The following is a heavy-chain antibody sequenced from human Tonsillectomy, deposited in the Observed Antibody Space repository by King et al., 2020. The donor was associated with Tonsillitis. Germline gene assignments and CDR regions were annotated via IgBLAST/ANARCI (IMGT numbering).Heavy chain of an antibody. Sequence: VQLVESGPEVKKPGSSVKVSCKASGGTFSTYAINWVRQAPGQGLEWMGGIIPMFDTGVYAQKFQGRVTMTADESTSTVSLELTTLKSEDTAIYYCARDSGDYYDTRSSRGHYFEYWGQGTLVTVSS. CDR1: GGTFSTYA. J-gene: IGHJ4*02. V-gene: IGHV1-69*01. CDR3: ARDSGDYYDTRSSRGHYFEY. D-gene: IGHD3-22*01. CDR2: IIPMFDTG.